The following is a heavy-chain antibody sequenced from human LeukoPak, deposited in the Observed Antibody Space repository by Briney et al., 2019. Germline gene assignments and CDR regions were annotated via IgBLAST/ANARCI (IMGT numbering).Heavy chain of an antibody. V-gene: IGHV1-69*06. CDR3: AREYDVDYMDV. Sequence: ASVKVSCKASGGTFSSNALSWVRQAPGQGLEWMGGIIPIYGTTNYAQKFQGRVTITADKSTSTAYMELSSLRSDDTAMYYCAREYDVDYMDVWGKGTTVTVSS. CDR1: GGTFSSNA. J-gene: IGHJ6*03. D-gene: IGHD1-1*01. CDR2: IIPIYGTT.